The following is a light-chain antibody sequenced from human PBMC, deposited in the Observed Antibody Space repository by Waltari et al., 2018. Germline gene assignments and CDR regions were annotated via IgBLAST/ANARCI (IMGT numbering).Light chain of an antibody. Sequence: DIQMTQSPSSLSASLGDTVTISCRASQDISNYVAWYQQIPGKPPRLLVFEASTLQSGVPSRFFGRGSGTEFTLTIRSLQAEDVATYSGQSYNHAPLTFGGGTRVEIK. J-gene: IGKJ4*01. CDR1: QDISNY. CDR2: EAS. CDR3: QSYNHAPLT. V-gene: IGKV1-27*01.